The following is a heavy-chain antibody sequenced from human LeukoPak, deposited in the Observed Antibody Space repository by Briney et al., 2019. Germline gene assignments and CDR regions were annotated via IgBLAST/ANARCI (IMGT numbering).Heavy chain of an antibody. CDR2: IAHDGTR. D-gene: IGHD2/OR15-2a*01. CDR1: GVSFDSTNY. J-gene: IGHJ4*02. Sequence: PSETLSLSCGVSGVSFDSTNYWSWVRQAPGKGLEWIGEIAHDGTRNYNPSLRSRVAMSFDRANNYFSLSLTAVTAADTALYYCTRENRPFSPFAFWGQGVMVTVSS. V-gene: IGHV4-4*02. CDR3: TRENRPFSPFAF.